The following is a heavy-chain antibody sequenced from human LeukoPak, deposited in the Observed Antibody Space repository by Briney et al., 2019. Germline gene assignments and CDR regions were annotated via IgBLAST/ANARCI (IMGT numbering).Heavy chain of an antibody. Sequence: GGSLRLSCAASGFTFSGYSMNWVRQAPGKGLEWLSFIGCSVSTIYSADSVKGRFTISGDNAKSSLYLQLDSLSVEATALYYCARDKTSGFKNDFDSWGQGTLVTVSP. CDR3: ARDKTSGFKNDFDS. CDR1: GFTFSGYS. D-gene: IGHD6-19*01. CDR2: IGCSVSTI. J-gene: IGHJ4*02. V-gene: IGHV3-48*01.